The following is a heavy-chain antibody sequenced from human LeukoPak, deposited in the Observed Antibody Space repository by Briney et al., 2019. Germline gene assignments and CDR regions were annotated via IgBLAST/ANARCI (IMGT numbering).Heavy chain of an antibody. V-gene: IGHV3-30*18. D-gene: IGHD4-17*01. Sequence: GGSLRLSCGASGFLFRSYGMHWVRQAPGKGLEWVAVITYDGRNEDYADSVKGRFTISRDNFESTLYLQMNSLKTEDTAVDYCAKNTHAVTTRLNYFDHWGQGILVTVSS. CDR3: AKNTHAVTTRLNYFDH. CDR2: ITYDGRNE. J-gene: IGHJ4*02. CDR1: GFLFRSYG.